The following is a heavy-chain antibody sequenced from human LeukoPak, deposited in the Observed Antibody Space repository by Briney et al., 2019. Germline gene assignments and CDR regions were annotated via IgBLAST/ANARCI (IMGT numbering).Heavy chain of an antibody. V-gene: IGHV3-74*01. CDR1: GLTFSSHW. Sequence: GGSLRLSCAASGLTFSSHWMHWVRQAPGKGLVWVSRITNDGSSTTYADSVQGRFTISRDNSKNTLYLQMNSLRAEDTAVYYCAKDTEYYDILASFDYWGQGTLVTVSS. CDR3: AKDTEYYDILASFDY. J-gene: IGHJ4*02. CDR2: ITNDGSST. D-gene: IGHD3-9*01.